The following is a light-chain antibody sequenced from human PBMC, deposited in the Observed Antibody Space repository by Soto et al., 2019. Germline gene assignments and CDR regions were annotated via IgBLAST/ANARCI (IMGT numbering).Light chain of an antibody. Sequence: DVMMTQSPLSLPVTLGRPASIHCRSCQGLVDNDGNTYLNWFQQKPGQAPRRIIFGASIRATGIPDRFSGSGSGTDCTLTISGLEPEDFAVYYCQQYGSSPSTFGQGTKVDIK. CDR3: QQYGSSPST. J-gene: IGKJ1*01. V-gene: IGKV2-30*01. CDR2: GAS. CDR1: QGLVDNDGNTY.